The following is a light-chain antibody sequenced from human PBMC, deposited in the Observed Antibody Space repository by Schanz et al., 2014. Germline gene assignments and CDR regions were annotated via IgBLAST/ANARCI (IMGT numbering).Light chain of an antibody. CDR3: QQCFSAPDT. CDR2: WAS. Sequence: DIVMTQSPDSLAVSLGERVTINCKSSQSVLYSSNNKNYLAWYQHKPGQPPNLLIYWASTRESGVPDRFSGSGSGTDFTLTISSLQAEDVAIYYCQQCFSAPDTFGQGTKLEIK. CDR1: QSVLYSSNNKNY. V-gene: IGKV4-1*01. J-gene: IGKJ2*01.